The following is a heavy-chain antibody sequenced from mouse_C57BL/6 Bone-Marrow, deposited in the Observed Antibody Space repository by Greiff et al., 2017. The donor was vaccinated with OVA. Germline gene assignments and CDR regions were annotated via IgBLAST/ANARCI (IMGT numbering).Heavy chain of an antibody. CDR3: ASYDYGGSWFAY. Sequence: QVQLQQPGAELVMPGASVKLSCKASGYTFTSYWMHWVKQRPGQGLEWIGEIDPSDSYTNYNQKFKGKSTLTVDKSSSTAYMQLSSLPSEDSAVYYCASYDYGGSWFAYWGQGTLVTVSA. CDR1: GYTFTSYW. V-gene: IGHV1-69*01. J-gene: IGHJ3*01. CDR2: IDPSDSYT. D-gene: IGHD2-4*01.